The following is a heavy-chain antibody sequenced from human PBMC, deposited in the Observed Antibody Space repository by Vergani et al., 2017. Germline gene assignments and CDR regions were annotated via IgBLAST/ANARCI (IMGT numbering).Heavy chain of an antibody. J-gene: IGHJ3*02. CDR1: GYSFTSYW. Sequence: EVQLVQSGAEVKKPGESLTISCTGSGYSFTSYWIGWVRQMPGEGLEWMGIIYPGDSDTRYSPSFQGQVTISADKSISTAYLQWSSLKASDTAMYYCARRPRITIFKRVIGAFDIWGQGTMVTVSS. CDR3: ARRPRITIFKRVIGAFDI. V-gene: IGHV5-51*01. D-gene: IGHD3-9*01. CDR2: IYPGDSDT.